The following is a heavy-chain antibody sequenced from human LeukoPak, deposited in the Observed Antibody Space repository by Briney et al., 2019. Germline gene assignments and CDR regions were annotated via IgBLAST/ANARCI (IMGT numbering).Heavy chain of an antibody. Sequence: GGSLRLSCAASGVTFSSYSMNWVRQAPGKGLEWVSSISSSSSYIYYADSVKGRFTISRDNAKNSLYLQMNSLRAEDTAVYYCARDYSSPGNFDYWGQGTLVTVSS. CDR1: GVTFSSYS. CDR2: ISSSSSYI. D-gene: IGHD6-13*01. J-gene: IGHJ4*02. CDR3: ARDYSSPGNFDY. V-gene: IGHV3-21*03.